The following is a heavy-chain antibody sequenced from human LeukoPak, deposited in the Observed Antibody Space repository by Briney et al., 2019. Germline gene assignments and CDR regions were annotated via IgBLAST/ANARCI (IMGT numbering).Heavy chain of an antibody. CDR3: AKQLGYCSDGSCYFPY. V-gene: IGHV3-23*01. CDR2: IYGSVGTT. Sequence: GGSLRLSCAVSGFSFSTFGMSWVRQAPGKGLEWVSCIYGSVGTTQYADSVKGRFTISRDKSNNMLYLQMNSLRAEDTAVYYCAKQLGYCSDGSCYFPYWGQGTLVTVSS. J-gene: IGHJ4*02. CDR1: GFSFSTFG. D-gene: IGHD2-15*01.